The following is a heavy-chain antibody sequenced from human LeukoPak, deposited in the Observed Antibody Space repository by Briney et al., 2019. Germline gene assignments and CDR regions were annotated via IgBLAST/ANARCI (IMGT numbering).Heavy chain of an antibody. CDR1: GGSISSGSYH. CDR2: IYTSGST. V-gene: IGHV4-61*02. CDR3: ARCRRDYGSGSYYLDY. D-gene: IGHD3-10*01. Sequence: SQTLSLTCTVSGGSISSGSYHWSWIRQPAGKGLEWIGRIYTSGSTNYNPSLKSRVTISVDTSKNQCSLKLSSVTAADTAVYYCARCRRDYGSGSYYLDYWGQGTLVTVSS. J-gene: IGHJ4*02.